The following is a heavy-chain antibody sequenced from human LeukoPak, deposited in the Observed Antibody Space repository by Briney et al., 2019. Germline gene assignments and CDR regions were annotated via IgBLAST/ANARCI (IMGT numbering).Heavy chain of an antibody. V-gene: IGHV1-8*01. J-gene: IGHJ5*02. CDR1: GYTFTSYD. CDR2: MNPNSGNT. Sequence: ASVKVSCKASGYTFTSYDINWVRQATGQGLEWMGWMNPNSGNTGYAQKFQGRVTMTRNTSISTAYMELSSLRSEDTAVYYCARVRPMVRGNWFDHWGQGTLVTVSS. CDR3: ARVRPMVRGNWFDH. D-gene: IGHD3-10*01.